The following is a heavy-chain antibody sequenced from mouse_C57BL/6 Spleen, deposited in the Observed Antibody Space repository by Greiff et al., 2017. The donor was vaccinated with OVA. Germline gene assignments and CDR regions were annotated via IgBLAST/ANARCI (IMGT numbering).Heavy chain of an antibody. CDR3: ARLDYDYDGGFAY. Sequence: EVNVVESGGDLVKPGGSLKLSCAASGFTFSSYGMSWVRQTPDKRLEWVATISSGGSYTYYPDSVKGRFTISRDNAKNTLYLQMSILKSEDTAMYYCARLDYDYDGGFAYWGQGTLVTVSA. D-gene: IGHD2-4*01. J-gene: IGHJ3*01. CDR2: ISSGGSYT. V-gene: IGHV5-6*01. CDR1: GFTFSSYG.